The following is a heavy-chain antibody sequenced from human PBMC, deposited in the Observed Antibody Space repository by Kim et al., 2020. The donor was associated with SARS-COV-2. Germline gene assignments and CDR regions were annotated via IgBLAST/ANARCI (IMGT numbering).Heavy chain of an antibody. D-gene: IGHD5-12*01. CDR2: IYYSGST. V-gene: IGHV4-59*13. Sequence: SETLSLTCTVSGGSISSYYWSWIRQPPGKGLEWIGYIYYSGSTNYKPSLKSRVTISVDTSKNKFSLKLSSVTAADTAVYYCARYGGYGYNPFDYWGQGTLVTVSS. CDR3: ARYGGYGYNPFDY. J-gene: IGHJ4*02. CDR1: GGSISSYY.